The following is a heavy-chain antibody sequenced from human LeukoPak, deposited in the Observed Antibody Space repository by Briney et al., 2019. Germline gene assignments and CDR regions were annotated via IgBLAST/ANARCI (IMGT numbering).Heavy chain of an antibody. CDR2: ISYDGSNK. D-gene: IGHD1-26*01. Sequence: SGGSLRLSCAASGFTFSSYAMHWVRQAPGKGLEWVAVISYDGSNKYYADSVKGRFTISRDNSKNTLYLQMNSLRAEDTAVYYCARDTGVGATTYFDYWGQGTLVTVSS. V-gene: IGHV3-30-3*01. J-gene: IGHJ4*02. CDR3: ARDTGVGATTYFDY. CDR1: GFTFSSYA.